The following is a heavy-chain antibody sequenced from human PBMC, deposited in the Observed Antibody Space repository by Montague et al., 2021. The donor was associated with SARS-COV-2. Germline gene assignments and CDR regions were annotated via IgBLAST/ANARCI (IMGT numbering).Heavy chain of an antibody. J-gene: IGHJ6*02. CDR3: ATLSRLTAAGTRDYFGMDV. CDR2: IFHSGTI. D-gene: IGHD6-13*01. Sequence: SETLSLTFRVSGDSISTSTWWTWVRQTPGKGLEWIGGIFHSGTINYNPSLNSRVSISVDKSNNQFSLRLSSLIAADTAVYYCATLSRLTAAGTRDYFGMDVWGQGTTVVVSS. CDR1: GDSISTSTW. V-gene: IGHV4-4*02.